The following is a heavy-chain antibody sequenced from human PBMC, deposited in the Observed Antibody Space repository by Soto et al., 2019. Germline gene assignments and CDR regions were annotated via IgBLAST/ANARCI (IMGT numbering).Heavy chain of an antibody. J-gene: IGHJ5*02. Sequence: QVQLVESGGGLVKPGGSLRLSCAASGFTFSDYYMSWIRQAPGKGLEWVSYISSSSSYTNYADSVKGRFTISRDNAKNSRNLQMNSLRAEDTSVYYCARSPRIAAARQGWFDPWGQGTLVTVSS. CDR1: GFTFSDYY. D-gene: IGHD6-25*01. CDR2: ISSSSSYT. V-gene: IGHV3-11*05. CDR3: ARSPRIAAARQGWFDP.